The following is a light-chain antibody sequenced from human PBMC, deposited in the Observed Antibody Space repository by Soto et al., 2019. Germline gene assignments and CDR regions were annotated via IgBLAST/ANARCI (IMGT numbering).Light chain of an antibody. CDR1: QSISWW. V-gene: IGKV1-5*03. J-gene: IGKJ4*01. Sequence: DIQMTQSPSTLSASVGDRVTITCRASQSISWWLAWYQQKPGKAPKLLIYKASILESGVPSRFSGSGSGTEFPLAISTLQPDDFAPYYCQQYNRYSPLTFGEGTKVEV. CDR3: QQYNRYSPLT. CDR2: KAS.